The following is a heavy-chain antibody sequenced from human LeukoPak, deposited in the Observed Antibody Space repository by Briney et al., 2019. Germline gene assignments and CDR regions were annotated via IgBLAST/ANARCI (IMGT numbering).Heavy chain of an antibody. CDR1: GFTFGDYA. D-gene: IGHD5-18*01. J-gene: IGHJ4*02. Sequence: GGSLRLSCTGSGFTFGDYALSWVRQAPGKGLEWLGFIRSKTYGGTTEYAASVKGRFTISRDNSKNTLYLQMNSLRAEDTAVYYCARVQDAAMEQIDYWGQGTLVTVSS. V-gene: IGHV3-49*04. CDR2: IRSKTYGGTT. CDR3: ARVQDAAMEQIDY.